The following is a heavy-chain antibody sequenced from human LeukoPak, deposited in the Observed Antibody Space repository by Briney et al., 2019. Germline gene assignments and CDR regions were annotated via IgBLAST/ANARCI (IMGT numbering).Heavy chain of an antibody. Sequence: GSLRLSCAASGFTVSSNYMSWIRQPPGKGLEWIGEINHSGSTNYNPSLKSRVTISVDTSKNQFSLKLSSVTAADTAVYYCASEDAYCGGDCYPYWGQGTLVTVSS. D-gene: IGHD2-21*02. CDR1: GFTVSSNY. J-gene: IGHJ4*02. V-gene: IGHV4-34*01. CDR3: ASEDAYCGGDCYPY. CDR2: INHSGST.